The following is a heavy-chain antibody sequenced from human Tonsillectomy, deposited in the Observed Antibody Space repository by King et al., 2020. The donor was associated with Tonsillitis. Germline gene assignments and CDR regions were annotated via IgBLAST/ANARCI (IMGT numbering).Heavy chain of an antibody. CDR1: GGSISSYY. Sequence: VQLQESGPGLVKPSETLSLTCTVSGGSISSYYWSWIRQPAGKGLEWIGRSYTSGSTNYNPSLKSRVTMSVDTSKNQFSLKLSSVTAADTAGYYCARDSGRGSRSYYYYYGMDVWGQGTTVTVSS. J-gene: IGHJ6*02. V-gene: IGHV4-4*07. CDR2: SYTSGST. D-gene: IGHD3-10*01. CDR3: ARDSGRGSRSYYYYYGMDV.